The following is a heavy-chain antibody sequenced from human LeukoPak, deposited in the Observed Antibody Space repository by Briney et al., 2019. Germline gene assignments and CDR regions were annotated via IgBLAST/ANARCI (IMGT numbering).Heavy chain of an antibody. Sequence: SVKVSCKASGGTFSSYAISWVRQAPGQGLEWMGGIIPIFGTANYAQKFQGRVTITTDESTSTAYMELSSLRSENTAVYYCARGVVVPAATGFDPWGQGTLVTVSS. CDR3: ARGVVVPAATGFDP. J-gene: IGHJ5*02. V-gene: IGHV1-69*05. D-gene: IGHD2-2*01. CDR2: IIPIFGTA. CDR1: GGTFSSYA.